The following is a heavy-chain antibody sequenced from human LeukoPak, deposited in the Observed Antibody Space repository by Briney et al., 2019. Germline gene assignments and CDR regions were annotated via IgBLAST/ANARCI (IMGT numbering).Heavy chain of an antibody. D-gene: IGHD3-10*01. V-gene: IGHV1-2*06. CDR1: GYTFTVYY. J-gene: IGHJ4*02. CDR3: ATAMVRGVISGD. Sequence: ASVNVSCKASGYTFTVYYMHWVRQAPGQGLEWMGRINPNSGGTNYAQKFQGRVTMTRDTSISTAYMELSRLRSDDTAVYYCATAMVRGVISGDWGQGTLVAVSS. CDR2: INPNSGGT.